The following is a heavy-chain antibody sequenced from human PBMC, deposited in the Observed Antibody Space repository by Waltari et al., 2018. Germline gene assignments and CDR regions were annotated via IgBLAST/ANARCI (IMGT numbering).Heavy chain of an antibody. CDR1: GYSISRGYY. V-gene: IGHV4-38-2*01. J-gene: IGHJ4*02. D-gene: IGHD2-2*01. Sequence: QVQLQESGPGLVKPSETLSLTCAVSGYSISRGYYWGWIRQPPGTGLEWIGSIYHSGSTYYNPTLKSRITIAVYTSKNQFSLKLSSVTAADTAVYYCARTRHCSSTSCYQGVFDYWGQGTLVTVSS. CDR2: IYHSGST. CDR3: ARTRHCSSTSCYQGVFDY.